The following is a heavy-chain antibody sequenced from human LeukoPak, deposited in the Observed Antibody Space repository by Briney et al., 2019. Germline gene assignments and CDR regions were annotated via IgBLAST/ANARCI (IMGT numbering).Heavy chain of an antibody. D-gene: IGHD3-10*01. CDR1: GFTFSSYT. CDR3: ARDYVRGVVYGSGSSADY. Sequence: GGSLRLSCAASGFTFSSYTMSWVRQAPGKGLEWVAVISYDGSNKYYADSVKGRFTISRDNSKNTLYLQMNSLRAEDTAVYYCARDYVRGVVYGSGSSADYWGQGTLVTVSS. CDR2: ISYDGSNK. J-gene: IGHJ4*02. V-gene: IGHV3-30*04.